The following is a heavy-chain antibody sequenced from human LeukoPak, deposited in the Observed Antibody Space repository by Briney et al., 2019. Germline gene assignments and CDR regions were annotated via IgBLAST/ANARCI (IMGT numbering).Heavy chain of an antibody. CDR2: IHYSGST. V-gene: IGHV4-30-4*01. Sequence: SQTLSLTCTVSGGSISSGDYYWSWIRQPPGKGLELIGYIHYSGSTYYGPFLKSRFTMSVDTSQNQFSLKLSSVTAADTAVYYCARGGGHCSGGNCYSLWFDPWGQGTLVTVSS. CDR1: GGSISSGDYY. D-gene: IGHD2-15*01. CDR3: ARGGGHCSGGNCYSLWFDP. J-gene: IGHJ5*02.